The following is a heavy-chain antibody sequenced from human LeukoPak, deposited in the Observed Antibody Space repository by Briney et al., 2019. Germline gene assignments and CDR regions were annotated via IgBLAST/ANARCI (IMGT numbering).Heavy chain of an antibody. J-gene: IGHJ1*01. CDR2: ILGSGGST. CDR1: GFTFSSSA. CDR3: AKASRNCSRTSCYESFQH. V-gene: IGHV3-23*01. D-gene: IGHD2-2*01. Sequence: PVGCLRLSCAASGFTFSSSAMSWVRQAPGKGLEWVSVILGSGGSTYYADSVKGRVTISRDNSKNTLYLQMNSLRAEDTAVYYCAKASRNCSRTSCYESFQHWGQGTLVTVSS.